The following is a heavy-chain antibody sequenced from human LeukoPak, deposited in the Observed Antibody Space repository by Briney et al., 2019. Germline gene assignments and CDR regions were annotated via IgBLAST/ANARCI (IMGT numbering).Heavy chain of an antibody. D-gene: IGHD3-10*01. CDR2: IKQDGSEK. J-gene: IGHJ4*02. Sequence: GGSLRLSCAASGFTFNTYWMTWVRQAPGKGLEWVANIKQDGSEKNYVDSVKGRFTISRDNAKNSLFLQMNSLRVEETAVYYCARDLYGSGSYYLGYWGQGTLVTVSS. CDR1: GFTFNTYW. CDR3: ARDLYGSGSYYLGY. V-gene: IGHV3-7*01.